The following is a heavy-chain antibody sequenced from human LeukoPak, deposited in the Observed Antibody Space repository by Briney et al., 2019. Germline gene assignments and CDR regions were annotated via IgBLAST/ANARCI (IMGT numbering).Heavy chain of an antibody. CDR3: AREPAGRGAVDY. V-gene: IGHV4-38-2*01. Sequence: SETLSLTCAVSGFSISHNYWWHWIRQPPGRGLEWIGTVHHSGSTYYNPSLKSRVTISVDTSKNQFSLKLTSVTAADTAVHYCAREPAGRGAVDYWGQGTLVTVSS. CDR2: VHHSGST. J-gene: IGHJ4*02. CDR1: GFSISHNYW. D-gene: IGHD4/OR15-4a*01.